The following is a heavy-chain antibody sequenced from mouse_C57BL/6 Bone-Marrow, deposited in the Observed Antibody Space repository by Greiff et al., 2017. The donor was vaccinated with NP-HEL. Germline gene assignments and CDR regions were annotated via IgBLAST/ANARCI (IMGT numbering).Heavy chain of an antibody. CDR2: INTYSGVP. V-gene: IGHV9-3*01. J-gene: IGHJ2*01. D-gene: IGHD2-2*01. CDR3: ASDGYVPFDY. Sequence: LVESGPELKKPGETVKISCKASGYTFTTYGMSWVKQALGKGLKWMGWINTYSGVPTYADDFKGRFAFSLETSASTAYLQINNLKNEDTATYFCASDGYVPFDYWGQGTTLTVSS. CDR1: GYTFTTYG.